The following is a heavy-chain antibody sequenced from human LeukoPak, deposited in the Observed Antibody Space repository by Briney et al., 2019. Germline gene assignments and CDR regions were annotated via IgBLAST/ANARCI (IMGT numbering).Heavy chain of an antibody. J-gene: IGHJ4*02. CDR3: AKTLHYGHFGKFDY. CDR2: ISGSGDST. V-gene: IGHV3-23*01. D-gene: IGHD4-17*01. CDR1: GFTFSTYA. Sequence: GGSLRLSCTASGFTFSTYAMNWVRQAPGKGLEWVSAISGSGDSTYYADSVKGRFTISRDNSKNTLYMQMNSLRAEDTAVYYCAKTLHYGHFGKFDYWGQGTLVTVSS.